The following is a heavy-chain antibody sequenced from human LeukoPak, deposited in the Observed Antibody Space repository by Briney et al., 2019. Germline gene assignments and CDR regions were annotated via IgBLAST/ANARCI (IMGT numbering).Heavy chain of an antibody. CDR3: ARDLGYESSGYYL. Sequence: SETLSLTCTVSGGSISSYYWSWIRQPPGKGLEWIGYIYYSGSTNYNPSLKSRVTISVDTSKNQFSLKLSSVTAADTAVYYCARDLGYESSGYYLWGQGTLVTVSS. CDR1: GGSISSYY. D-gene: IGHD3-22*01. CDR2: IYYSGST. J-gene: IGHJ4*02. V-gene: IGHV4-59*01.